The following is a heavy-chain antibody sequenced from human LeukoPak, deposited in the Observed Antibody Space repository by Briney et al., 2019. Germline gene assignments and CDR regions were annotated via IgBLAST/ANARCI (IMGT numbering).Heavy chain of an antibody. CDR2: IYSGGRT. Sequence: GGSLRLSCAASGFIARSNYMSWVRQAPGKGLEWVSVIYSGGRTYYADSVKGRFTISRDNSRNTLYLQMNSLRAEDTAVYYCARDLGRELDGAFDIWGQGTMVTVSS. CDR3: ARDLGRELDGAFDI. CDR1: GFIARSNY. D-gene: IGHD3-10*01. J-gene: IGHJ3*02. V-gene: IGHV3-53*01.